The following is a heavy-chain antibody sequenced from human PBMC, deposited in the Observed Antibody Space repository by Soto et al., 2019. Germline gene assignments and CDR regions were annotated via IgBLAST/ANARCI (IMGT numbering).Heavy chain of an antibody. Sequence: PSETLSLTCTVSGGSISSYYWSWIRQPPGKGLEWIGYIYYSGSTNYNPSLKSRVTISVDTSKNQFSLKLSSVTAADAAVYYCARRFITIFGVVIANWFDPWGQGTLVTVSS. V-gene: IGHV4-59*08. CDR1: GGSISSYY. CDR3: ARRFITIFGVVIANWFDP. D-gene: IGHD3-3*01. J-gene: IGHJ5*02. CDR2: IYYSGST.